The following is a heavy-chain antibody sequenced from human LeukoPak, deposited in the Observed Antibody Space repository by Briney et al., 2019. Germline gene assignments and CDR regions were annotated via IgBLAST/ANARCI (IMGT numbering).Heavy chain of an antibody. V-gene: IGHV3-23*01. CDR3: AKQGGITMVRGPKSFDY. D-gene: IGHD3-10*01. CDR1: EFTFSAAW. Sequence: GGSLRLSCAVSEFTFSAAWMSWVRQAPGKGLEWVSAISGSGGSTYYADSVKGRFTISRDNSKNTLYLQMNSLRAEDTAVYYCAKQGGITMVRGPKSFDYWGQGTLVTVSS. J-gene: IGHJ4*02. CDR2: ISGSGGST.